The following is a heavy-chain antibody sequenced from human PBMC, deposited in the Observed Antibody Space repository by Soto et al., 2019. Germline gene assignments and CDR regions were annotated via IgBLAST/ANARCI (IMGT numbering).Heavy chain of an antibody. V-gene: IGHV1-8*01. D-gene: IGHD3-16*01. Sequence: QVQLVQSGAEVKRPGASVKVSCKASGDTFSNFDFNWVRQATGQGPEWMGWMYPNNGQTAYARTFQGRVTMTWNSSTSTAYMELSSLTSEDTAVHYCATMIRGLIHWLDPWGQGTLVTVSS. CDR3: ATMIRGLIHWLDP. J-gene: IGHJ5*02. CDR1: GDTFSNFD. CDR2: MYPNNGQT.